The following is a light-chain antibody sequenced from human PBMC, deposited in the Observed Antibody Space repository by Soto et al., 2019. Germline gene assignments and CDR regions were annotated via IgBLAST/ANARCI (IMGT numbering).Light chain of an antibody. J-gene: IGKJ1*01. V-gene: IGKV1-5*01. CDR3: QQYNIYLWT. CDR2: DAS. CDR1: QSISRW. Sequence: DIQMTQSPSTLSASIGDRVTITCRACQSISRWLAWYQQKPGKAPKLLIYDASSLESGVPSRFSGSGSGTEFTLTISSLQPDDLATYYCQQYNIYLWTFGQGTKVEIK.